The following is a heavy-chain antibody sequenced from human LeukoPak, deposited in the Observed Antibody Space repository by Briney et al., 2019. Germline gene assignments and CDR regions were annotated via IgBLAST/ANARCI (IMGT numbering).Heavy chain of an antibody. CDR1: GLSVSSNY. CDR2: IYSGGSR. V-gene: IGHV3-53*01. CDR3: ARDRPHYYDSSGYFDY. D-gene: IGHD3-22*01. Sequence: SGGSLRLSCAASGLSVSSNYMSWVRQAPGKGLEWVSVIYSGGSRYYADSVKGRFTISRDNAKNSLYLQMNSLRAEDTAVYYCARDRPHYYDSSGYFDYWGQGTLVTVSS. J-gene: IGHJ4*02.